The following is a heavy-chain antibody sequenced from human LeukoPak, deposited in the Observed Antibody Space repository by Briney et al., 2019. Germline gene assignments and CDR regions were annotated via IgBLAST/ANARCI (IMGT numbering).Heavy chain of an antibody. D-gene: IGHD2-2*01. Sequence: GGSLRLSCAASGFTFSSYWMSWVRQAPGKGLEWVANIKQDGSEKYYVDSVKGRFTISRDNAKNSLYLQMNSLRAEDTAVYYCARLCCSSTSCPLDYWGQGTLVTVSS. J-gene: IGHJ4*02. V-gene: IGHV3-7*01. CDR1: GFTFSSYW. CDR3: ARLCCSSTSCPLDY. CDR2: IKQDGSEK.